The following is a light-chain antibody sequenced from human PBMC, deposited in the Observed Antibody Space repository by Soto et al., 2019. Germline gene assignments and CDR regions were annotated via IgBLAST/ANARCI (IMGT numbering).Light chain of an antibody. CDR3: QQSSRTPCT. CDR1: QSISNY. V-gene: IGKV1-39*01. CDR2: TAS. Sequence: DIQMTQSPSSLSASVGDRVTITCRASQSISNYLYWYQQKPGKAPTRLIYTASTLQSGVPSRFSGSGSGTDFTLTISSLQPEDFATYFCQQSSRTPCTFGPGTKVDIK. J-gene: IGKJ1*01.